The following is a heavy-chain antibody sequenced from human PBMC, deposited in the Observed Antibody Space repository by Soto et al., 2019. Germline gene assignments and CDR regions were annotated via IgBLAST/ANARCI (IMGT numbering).Heavy chain of an antibody. CDR3: ARRLTSTVSALGY. D-gene: IGHD6-19*01. V-gene: IGHV3-30-3*01. CDR1: GLTFTSYA. CDR2: ISEDGGNK. J-gene: IGHJ4*02. Sequence: QVHLVESGGGVVQAGRSLRLSCTASGLTFTSYAIHWVRQAPGKGLEWVSLISEDGGNKYFAESVRGRFLISRDNCKNTVYLQMNSLRPEDTAVSFCARRLTSTVSALGYWGQGTLVTVSS.